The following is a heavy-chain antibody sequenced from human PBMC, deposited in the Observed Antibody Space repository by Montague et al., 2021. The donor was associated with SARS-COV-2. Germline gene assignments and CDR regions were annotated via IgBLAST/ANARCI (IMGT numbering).Heavy chain of an antibody. J-gene: IGHJ4*02. Sequence: CAISGDSVSSSTVAWNGLRQSPSRGLEWLGRTYFRSSFYNDYALSVKSRLNIQPDSAKNQFSLQLTPVTPEDTAINYCARQNTSGWLTFEYWGQGILVTVSS. D-gene: IGHD6-19*01. CDR3: ARQNTSGWLTFEY. V-gene: IGHV6-1*01. CDR1: GDSVSSSTVA. CDR2: TYFRSSFYN.